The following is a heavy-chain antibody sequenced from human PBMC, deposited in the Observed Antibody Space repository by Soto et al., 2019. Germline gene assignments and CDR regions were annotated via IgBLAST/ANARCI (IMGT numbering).Heavy chain of an antibody. CDR3: ARSGASPHIVVVTAIQRNYYGMDV. CDR1: GYTFTSYG. Sequence: QVQLVQSGAEVKKPGASVKVSCKASGYTFTSYGISWVRQAPGQGLEWMGGIIPIFGTANYAQKFQGRVTITADESTSTAYMELSSLRSEDTAVYYCARSGASPHIVVVTAIQRNYYGMDVWGQGTTVTVSS. J-gene: IGHJ6*02. CDR2: IIPIFGTA. V-gene: IGHV1-69*13. D-gene: IGHD2-21*02.